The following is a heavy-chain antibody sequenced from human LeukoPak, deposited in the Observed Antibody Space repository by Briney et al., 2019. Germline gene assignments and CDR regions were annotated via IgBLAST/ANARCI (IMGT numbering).Heavy chain of an antibody. D-gene: IGHD4-11*01. J-gene: IGHJ4*02. V-gene: IGHV3-15*01. CDR1: GFTFSYAW. CDR3: TTDDGGDYSNGGYFDY. Sequence: GGSLRLSCAASGFTFSYAWMSWVRQAPGKGLAWVGRVKSKTDGGTTGYAAPVKGRFTISRDDSKNTLYLQMNSLKTEDTAVYYCTTDDGGDYSNGGYFDYWGQGTLVTVSS. CDR2: VKSKTDGGTT.